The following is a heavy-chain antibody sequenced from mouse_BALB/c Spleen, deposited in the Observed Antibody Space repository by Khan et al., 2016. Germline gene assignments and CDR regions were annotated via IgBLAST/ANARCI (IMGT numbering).Heavy chain of an antibody. J-gene: IGHJ4*01. D-gene: IGHD1-1*02. CDR1: GFSIIAYG. CDR2: IWGDGST. Sequence: QVQLKESGPGLVAPSQSLSITCTVSGFSIIAYGVNWVRQPPGKGLEWLGMIWGDGSTDYNSALKSRLNISQDNSKSQAFLKMNSLLTDDTANDYGARGGWGYYAMDDWGQGTSGTVSS. CDR3: ARGGWGYYAMDD. V-gene: IGHV2-6-7*01.